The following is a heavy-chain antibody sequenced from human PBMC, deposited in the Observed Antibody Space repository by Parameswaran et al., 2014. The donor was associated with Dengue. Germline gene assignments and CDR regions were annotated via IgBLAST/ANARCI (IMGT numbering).Heavy chain of an antibody. CDR3: ARQGLIAAAAPHGVNRVGMDV. Sequence: PGKGLEWIGYIYYSGSTNYNPSLKSRVTISVDTSKNQFSLKLSSVTAADTAVYYCARQGLIAAAAPHGVNRVGMDVWGQGTTVTVSS. CDR2: IYYSGST. V-gene: IGHV4-59*08. D-gene: IGHD6-13*01. J-gene: IGHJ6*02.